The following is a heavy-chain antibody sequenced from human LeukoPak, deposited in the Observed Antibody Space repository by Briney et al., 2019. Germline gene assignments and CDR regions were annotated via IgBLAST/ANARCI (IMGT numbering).Heavy chain of an antibody. J-gene: IGHJ4*02. D-gene: IGHD3-22*01. Sequence: GGSLRLSCAASGFTFSGSAMHWVRQASGKGLEWVGRIRSKANSYTTAYAASVKGRFTISRDDSKNTAYLQMNSLKTEDTAAYYCIRRYYDSSGYLDNWGQGTLVTVSS. CDR1: GFTFSGSA. CDR2: IRSKANSYTT. V-gene: IGHV3-73*01. CDR3: IRRYYDSSGYLDN.